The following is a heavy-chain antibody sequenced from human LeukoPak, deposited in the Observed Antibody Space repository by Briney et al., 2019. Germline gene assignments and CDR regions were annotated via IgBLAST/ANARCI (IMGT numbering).Heavy chain of an antibody. CDR2: ISSSSSYI. CDR3: ARKAQGSWYDEGRGYFDY. V-gene: IGHV3-21*01. CDR1: GFTFSSYS. Sequence: GGSLRLSCAASGFTFSSYSMNWVRQAPGKGLEWVSSISSSSSYIYYADSVKGRFTISRDNAKNLLYLQMNSLRAEDTAVYYCARKAQGSWYDEGRGYFDYWGQGTLVTVSS. J-gene: IGHJ4*02. D-gene: IGHD3-10*01.